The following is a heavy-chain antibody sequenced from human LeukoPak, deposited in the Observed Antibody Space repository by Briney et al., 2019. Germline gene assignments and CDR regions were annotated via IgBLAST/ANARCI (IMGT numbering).Heavy chain of an antibody. CDR3: ARGFKYYYDSSGYSHDAFDI. CDR1: GGSFSGYY. D-gene: IGHD3-22*01. CDR2: INHSGST. Sequence: SETLSLTCAVYGGSFSGYYGSWIRQPPGKGLEWIGEINHSGSTNYNPSLKSRVTISVDTSKNQFSLKLSSVTAADTAVYYCARGFKYYYDSSGYSHDAFDIWGQGTMVTVSS. J-gene: IGHJ3*02. V-gene: IGHV4-34*01.